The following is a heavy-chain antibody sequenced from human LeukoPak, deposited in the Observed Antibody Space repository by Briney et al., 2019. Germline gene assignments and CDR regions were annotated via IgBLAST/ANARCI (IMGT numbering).Heavy chain of an antibody. CDR3: ARPPGYSYGYEDY. V-gene: IGHV3-11*06. J-gene: IGHJ4*02. CDR2: ISSSSSYT. D-gene: IGHD5-18*01. CDR1: GFTSSDYY. Sequence: GGSLRLSCAASGFTSSDYYMSWIRQAPGKGLEWVSYISSSSSYTNYADSVKGRFTISRDNAKNSLYLQMNSLRAEDTAVYYCARPPGYSYGYEDYWGQGTLVTVSS.